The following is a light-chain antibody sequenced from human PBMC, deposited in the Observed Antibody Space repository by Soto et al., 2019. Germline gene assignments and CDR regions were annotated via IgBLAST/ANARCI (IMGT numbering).Light chain of an antibody. J-gene: IGKJ1*01. CDR1: QGIGSQ. V-gene: IGKV1-12*01. CDR2: AAS. Sequence: DIQMTQSPSSVSASVGDRVSITCRASQGIGSQLAWYQQKPGKAPKLLIHAASTLQRGVPSRFSGSGSGTDFTLTISSLQSEDFATYYCHQANAFPRTFGQGTKVEIE. CDR3: HQANAFPRT.